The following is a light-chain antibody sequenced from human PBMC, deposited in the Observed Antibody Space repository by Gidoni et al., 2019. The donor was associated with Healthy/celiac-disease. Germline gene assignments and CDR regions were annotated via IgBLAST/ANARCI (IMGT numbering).Light chain of an antibody. CDR1: SSDVGGYNY. V-gene: IGLV2-14*01. CDR2: EVS. CDR3: SSYTSSSTLQNWV. J-gene: IGLJ3*02. Sequence: QSALTQPASVSGSPGQSITISCTGTSSDVGGYNYGSWYQQHPGKAPKLMIYEVSNRPSGVSNRFSGSKSGNTASLTISGLQAEDEADYYCSSYTSSSTLQNWVFGGGTKLTVL.